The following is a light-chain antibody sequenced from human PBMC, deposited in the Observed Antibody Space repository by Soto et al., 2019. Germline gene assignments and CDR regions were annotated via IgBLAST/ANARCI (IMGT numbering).Light chain of an antibody. Sequence: DIQLTQSPSFLSASVGSRVTITCRASQGISNYLAGYQQKPGKAPNLLIYAASTLQSGISSRFRGSGSGTTFTLTITSLQPEDSATYYCQQLSTYPLTFGGGTKVEIK. V-gene: IGKV1-9*01. CDR1: QGISNY. CDR3: QQLSTYPLT. J-gene: IGKJ4*01. CDR2: AAS.